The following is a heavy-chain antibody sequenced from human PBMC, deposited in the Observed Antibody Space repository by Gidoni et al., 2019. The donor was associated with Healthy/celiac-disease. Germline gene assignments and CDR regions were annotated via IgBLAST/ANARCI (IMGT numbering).Heavy chain of an antibody. CDR2: MRSKAYGGTT. CDR1: GFNFGDYA. Sequence: EVQLVASGGGLVQPGRSLSLSCTTSGFNFGDYAMRWFRQAPGKGLGGVGFMRSKAYGGTTEYAASVKGRLTISRDDSKSIAYLQMNSLKTEDTAVYYCTRDLEWIQLKGVYWGQGTLVTVSS. CDR3: TRDLEWIQLKGVY. V-gene: IGHV3-49*03. D-gene: IGHD5-18*01. J-gene: IGHJ4*02.